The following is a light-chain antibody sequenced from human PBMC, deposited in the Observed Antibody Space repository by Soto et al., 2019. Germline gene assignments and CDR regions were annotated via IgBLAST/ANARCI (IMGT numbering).Light chain of an antibody. CDR2: EVS. V-gene: IGLV2-8*01. Sequence: QSVLTQPPSASGSPGQSVTISCTGTSSDVGTFDYVSWYQQRPGKAPKTMIYEVSKRPSGVPDRFSGSKSGNTASLTVSGLQDEDDDDYYCSSYVGNNNFVFGTGTKVTVL. CDR1: SSDVGTFDY. J-gene: IGLJ1*01. CDR3: SSYVGNNNFV.